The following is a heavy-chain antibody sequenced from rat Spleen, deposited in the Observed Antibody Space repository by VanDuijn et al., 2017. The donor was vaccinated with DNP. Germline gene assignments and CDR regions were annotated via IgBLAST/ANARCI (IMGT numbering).Heavy chain of an antibody. CDR1: GFIFSDYA. Sequence: EVQVVESGGGLVQPGNSLKLSCAGSGFIFSDYAMAWVRRSPRRGLEWVATIFYDGRGTNYRDSVKGRFTISRDNVKDILYLQMDSLRSEDTATYYCATSGYGFDGYPFTYWGQGTLVTVSS. CDR2: IFYDGRGT. J-gene: IGHJ3*01. CDR3: ATSGYGFDGYPFTY. D-gene: IGHD1-12*03. V-gene: IGHV5S10*01.